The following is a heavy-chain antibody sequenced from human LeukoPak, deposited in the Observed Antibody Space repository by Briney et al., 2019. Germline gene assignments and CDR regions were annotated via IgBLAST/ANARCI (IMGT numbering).Heavy chain of an antibody. Sequence: SETLSLTCTVSGGSISSGGYYWSWIRQPPGKGLEWIGYIYHSGSTYYNPSLKSRVTISVDRSKNQFSLKLSSVTAVDTAVYYCARTSVYSSSWYSDYWGQGTLVTVSS. J-gene: IGHJ4*02. CDR3: ARTSVYSSSWYSDY. CDR2: IYHSGST. CDR1: GGSISSGGYY. V-gene: IGHV4-30-2*01. D-gene: IGHD6-13*01.